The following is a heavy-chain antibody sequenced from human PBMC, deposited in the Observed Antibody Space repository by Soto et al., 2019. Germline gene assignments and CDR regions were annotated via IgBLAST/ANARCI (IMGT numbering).Heavy chain of an antibody. CDR1: GGSISSGDYY. J-gene: IGHJ6*02. D-gene: IGHD3-16*01. Sequence: QVQLQESGPGLVKPSQTLSLTCTVSGGSISSGDYYWSWIRQPPGKGLEWIGYIYYSGSTYYNPSPPSRVTISXXTXKXXFSLKLSSVTAADTAVYYCARLGDPVFGHYYGMDVWGQGTTVTVSS. V-gene: IGHV4-30-4*01. CDR3: ARLGDPVFGHYYGMDV. CDR2: IYYSGST.